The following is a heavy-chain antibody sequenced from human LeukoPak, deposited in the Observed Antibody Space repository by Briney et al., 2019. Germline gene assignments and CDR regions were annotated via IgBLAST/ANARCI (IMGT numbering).Heavy chain of an antibody. Sequence: PGGSLRLSCAASGFSFSSSWMHWVRQAPGKGLEWVAVIWYDGSNKYYADSVKGRFTISRDNSKNTLYVQMSSLRAEDTAVYYCARSNNGGWGYCDYWGQGSLVTVSS. CDR2: IWYDGSNK. CDR3: ARSNNGGWGYCDY. D-gene: IGHD3-16*01. V-gene: IGHV3-33*08. J-gene: IGHJ4*02. CDR1: GFSFSSSW.